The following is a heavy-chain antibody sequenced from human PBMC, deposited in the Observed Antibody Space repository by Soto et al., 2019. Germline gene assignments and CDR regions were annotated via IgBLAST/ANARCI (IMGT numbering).Heavy chain of an antibody. D-gene: IGHD6-6*01. V-gene: IGHV4-61*01. CDR3: AREDYSSSSGRYYYYYMDV. J-gene: IGHJ6*03. Sequence: PSETLSLTCTVSGGSVSSGSYYWSWIRQPPGKGLEWIGYIYYSGSTYYNPSLKSRVTISVDTSKNQFSLKLSSVTAADTAVYYCAREDYSSSSGRYYYYYMDVWGKGTTVTVSS. CDR2: IYYSGST. CDR1: GGSVSSGSYY.